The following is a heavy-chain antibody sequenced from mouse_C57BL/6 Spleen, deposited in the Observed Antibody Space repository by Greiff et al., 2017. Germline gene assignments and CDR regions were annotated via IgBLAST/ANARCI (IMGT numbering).Heavy chain of an antibody. Sequence: EVKVEESGPGLVKPSQSLSLTCSVTGYSITSGYYWNWIRQFPGNKLEWMGYISYDGSNNYNPSLKNRISITRDTSKNQFFLKLNSVTTEDTATYYCARDDYDVAWFAYWGQGTLVTVSA. CDR2: ISYDGSN. D-gene: IGHD2-4*01. CDR1: GYSITSGYY. J-gene: IGHJ3*01. CDR3: ARDDYDVAWFAY. V-gene: IGHV3-6*01.